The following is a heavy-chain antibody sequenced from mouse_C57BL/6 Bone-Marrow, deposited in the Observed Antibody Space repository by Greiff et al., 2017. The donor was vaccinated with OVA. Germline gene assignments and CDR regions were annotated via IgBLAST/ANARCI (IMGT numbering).Heavy chain of an antibody. CDR3: ARKGYGSSYGY. CDR2: IYPGDGDT. CDR1: GYAFSSSW. Sequence: VQRVESGPELVKPGASVKISCKASGYAFSSSWMNWVKQRPGKGLEWIGRIYPGDGDTNYNGKFKGKATLTADKSSSTAYMQLSSLTSEDSAVYFCARKGYGSSYGYWGQGTTLTVSS. V-gene: IGHV1-82*01. J-gene: IGHJ2*01. D-gene: IGHD1-1*01.